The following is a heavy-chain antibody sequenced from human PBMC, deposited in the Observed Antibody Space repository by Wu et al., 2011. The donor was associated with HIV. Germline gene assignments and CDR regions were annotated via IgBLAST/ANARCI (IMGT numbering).Heavy chain of an antibody. CDR2: IIPIFGTA. Sequence: QVQLVQSGAEVKKAGSSVKVSCKASGNTFSGYAVSWVRQAPGQGLEWMGRIIPIFGTANYAQKFQGRLTMSADESTSTAYMALSGLTSEDTAIYYCATGPNYFGSPPEFWGQGTLVTVS. CDR3: ATGPNYFGSPPEF. V-gene: IGHV1-69*15. CDR1: GNTFSGYA. D-gene: IGHD3-10*01. J-gene: IGHJ4*02.